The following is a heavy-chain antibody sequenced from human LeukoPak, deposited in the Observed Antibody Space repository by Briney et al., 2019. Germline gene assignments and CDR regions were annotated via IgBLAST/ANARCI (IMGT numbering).Heavy chain of an antibody. Sequence: SETLSLTCAVSGVSFDDYYWAWVRQTPGKGLEWIGEINHSGYTNDSPSLKSRVTLPIDTSRKQFSLDLRSVTVADAGIYYCTRMTTGHDYWGQGTLVTVSS. CDR2: INHSGYT. D-gene: IGHD4-17*01. CDR3: TRMTTGHDY. CDR1: GVSFDDYY. J-gene: IGHJ4*02. V-gene: IGHV4-34*01.